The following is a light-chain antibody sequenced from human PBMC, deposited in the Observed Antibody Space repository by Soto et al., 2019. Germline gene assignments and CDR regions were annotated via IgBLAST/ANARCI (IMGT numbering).Light chain of an antibody. Sequence: QSVLTQPASVSGYPGQSITISCTGTSSDVGGYNYVSWYQQHPGKAPKLMIYEVSNRPSGVSNRFSGSKSGNTASLTISGLQAEDEADYYCSSYTSSSTRVFGTGTKFTVL. CDR1: SSDVGGYNY. CDR2: EVS. CDR3: SSYTSSSTRV. V-gene: IGLV2-14*01. J-gene: IGLJ1*01.